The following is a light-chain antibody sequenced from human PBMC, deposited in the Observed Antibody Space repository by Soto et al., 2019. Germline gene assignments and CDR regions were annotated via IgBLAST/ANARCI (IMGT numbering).Light chain of an antibody. CDR2: LDSDGSH. Sequence: QSVLTQSXSASXSLGAXVKLXCTLSSGHSSYAIAWHQQQPEKGPRYLMKLDSDGSHTKGDAIPDRFSGSSSGAERYLTISSLQSEDEADYYCQTWGTGIHVVFGGGTKLTVL. CDR3: QTWGTGIHVV. J-gene: IGLJ2*01. V-gene: IGLV4-69*01. CDR1: SGHSSYA.